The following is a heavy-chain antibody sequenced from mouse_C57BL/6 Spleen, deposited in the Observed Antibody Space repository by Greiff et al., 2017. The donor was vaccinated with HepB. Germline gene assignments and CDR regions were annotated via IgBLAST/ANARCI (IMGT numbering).Heavy chain of an antibody. CDR1: GYTFTSYW. CDR3: AVTTDWYCDV. Sequence: VQLQQSGAELVKPGASVKLSCKASGYTFTSYWMHWVKQRPGQGLEWIGMIHPNSGSTNYNEKFKSKATLTVDKSSSTAYMQLSSLTSEDSAVYYCAVTTDWYCDVWGTGTTVTVSS. J-gene: IGHJ1*03. V-gene: IGHV1-64*01. CDR2: IHPNSGST. D-gene: IGHD1-1*01.